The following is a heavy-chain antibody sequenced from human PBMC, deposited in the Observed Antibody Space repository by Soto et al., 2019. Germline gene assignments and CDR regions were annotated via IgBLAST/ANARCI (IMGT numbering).Heavy chain of an antibody. V-gene: IGHV4-31*03. CDR3: ASSDILTGRDY. CDR2: IYYSGST. Sequence: SETLSLTCTVSGGSISSGGYYWSWIRQHPGKGLEWIGYIYYSGSTYYNPSLKSRVTISVDTSKNQFSLELSSVTAADTAVYYCASSDILTGRDYWGQGTLVTVSS. D-gene: IGHD3-9*01. CDR1: GGSISSGGYY. J-gene: IGHJ4*02.